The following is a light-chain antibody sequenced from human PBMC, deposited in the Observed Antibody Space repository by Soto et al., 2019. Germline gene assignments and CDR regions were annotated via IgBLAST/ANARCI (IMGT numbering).Light chain of an antibody. Sequence: DIQLTQSPSTLSASIGDRVTITCRASESVNSWLAWYQQKPGKAPKFLIYKVSSLQSGVPSRFSGSGSGTDFTLTISCLQSEDFATYYCQQYYSYPRWTFGQGTKVDI. J-gene: IGKJ1*01. CDR1: ESVNSW. CDR3: QQYYSYPRWT. CDR2: KVS. V-gene: IGKV1-5*03.